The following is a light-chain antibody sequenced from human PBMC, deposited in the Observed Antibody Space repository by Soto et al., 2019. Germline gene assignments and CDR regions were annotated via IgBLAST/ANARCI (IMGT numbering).Light chain of an antibody. CDR1: QSVLYSSNNKNY. V-gene: IGKV4-1*01. CDR3: QQYESTPPT. J-gene: IGKJ2*01. CDR2: WAS. Sequence: DIVMTQSPDSLAVSLGERATINCKSSQSVLYSSNNKNYLAWYQQRPGQPPKLLIYWASTRESGVPDRFSGSGSVTDFALTITSLQAEDVAVYYCQQYESTPPTFCQGTKLAIK.